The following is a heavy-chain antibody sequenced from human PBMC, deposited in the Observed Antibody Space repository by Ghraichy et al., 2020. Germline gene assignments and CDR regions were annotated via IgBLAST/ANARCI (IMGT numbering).Heavy chain of an antibody. V-gene: IGHV3-7*03. CDR2: IKQDGSEK. CDR1: GLTFSSYW. J-gene: IGHJ6*02. CDR3: AGDRLPGSYRGLHV. D-gene: IGHD7-27*01. Sequence: GGSLRLSCEVSGLTFSSYWMSWVRQAPGKGLEWVANIKQDGSEKYYVDSVKGRFTISRDNADNSLYLQLNSLRDEDTAVYYCAGDRLPGSYRGLHVWGQWTTVTVSS.